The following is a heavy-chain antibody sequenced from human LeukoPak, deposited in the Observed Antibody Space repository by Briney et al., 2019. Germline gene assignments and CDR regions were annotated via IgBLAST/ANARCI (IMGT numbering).Heavy chain of an antibody. CDR1: GFIFDDYG. J-gene: IGHJ4*02. V-gene: IGHV3-20*04. CDR3: ARGGYSGSYFAY. CDR2: INWNGGST. Sequence: GGSLRLSCAAAGFIFDDYGMSWVRQAPGKGLEWVSGINWNGGSTGYADSVKGRFTISRDNAKNSLYVQMNSLRAEDTALYYCARGGYSGSYFAYWGQGTLVTVSS. D-gene: IGHD1-26*01.